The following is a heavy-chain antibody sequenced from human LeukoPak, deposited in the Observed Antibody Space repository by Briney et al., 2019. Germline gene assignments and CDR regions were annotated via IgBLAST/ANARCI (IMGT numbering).Heavy chain of an antibody. CDR2: ITDSGGDT. D-gene: IGHD3-9*01. Sequence: PGGSLRLSCAASGFTFSGCAMSWVRQAPGKGLEWVSAITDSGGDTNSADSVKGRFTISRDNSKNTLYLQMNSLRAEDTAIYYCAKADGAATSWFFDYWGQGTLVTVSS. CDR3: AKADGAATSWFFDY. J-gene: IGHJ4*02. V-gene: IGHV3-23*01. CDR1: GFTFSGCA.